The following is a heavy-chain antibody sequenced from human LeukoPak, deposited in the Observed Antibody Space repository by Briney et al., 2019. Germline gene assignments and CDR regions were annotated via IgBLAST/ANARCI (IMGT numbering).Heavy chain of an antibody. CDR1: NYSISRGFY. Sequence: PSETLSLTCTVSNYSISRGFYWGWIRQSPGKGLEWIGSIYHTGRTYYNPSLKSRVTISLDTSKDQFSLKLSSVTAADTAVYYCAKSNGYGLIDIWGQGTMVTVSS. J-gene: IGHJ3*02. D-gene: IGHD3-22*01. V-gene: IGHV4-38-2*02. CDR2: IYHTGRT. CDR3: AKSNGYGLIDI.